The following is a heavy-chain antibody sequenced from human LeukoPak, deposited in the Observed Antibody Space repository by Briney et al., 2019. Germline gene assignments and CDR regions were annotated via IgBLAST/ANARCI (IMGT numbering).Heavy chain of an antibody. D-gene: IGHD6-13*01. Sequence: PGGSLRLSCAASGFTFSSYAMTWVRQAPGKGLEWVSVISGSGGSTNYADSVKGRFTISRDNSKNTLYLQMNSLRAEDTAVYYCAKDHRRYSSSGSSAFDIWGQGTMVTVSS. V-gene: IGHV3-23*01. CDR2: ISGSGGST. CDR3: AKDHRRYSSSGSSAFDI. CDR1: GFTFSSYA. J-gene: IGHJ3*02.